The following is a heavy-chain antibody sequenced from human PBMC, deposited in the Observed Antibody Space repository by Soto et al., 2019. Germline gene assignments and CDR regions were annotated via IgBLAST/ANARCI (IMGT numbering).Heavy chain of an antibody. CDR3: ARSIAAREFDY. D-gene: IGHD6-6*01. Sequence: SVKVSCKASGGTFSSYAISWVRQAPGQGLEWMGGIIPIFGTANYAQKFQGRVTITADKSTSTAYMELSSLRSENTAVYYCARSIAAREFDYWGQGTLVTVSS. V-gene: IGHV1-69*06. J-gene: IGHJ4*02. CDR1: GGTFSSYA. CDR2: IIPIFGTA.